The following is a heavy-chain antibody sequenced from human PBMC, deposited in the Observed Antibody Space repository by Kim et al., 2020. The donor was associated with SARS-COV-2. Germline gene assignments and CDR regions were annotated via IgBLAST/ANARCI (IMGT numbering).Heavy chain of an antibody. D-gene: IGHD3-9*01. J-gene: IGHJ3*02. CDR3: ARDGLVNGAFDI. V-gene: IGHV4-31*02. CDR2: T. Sequence: TYYNPSLKSRVTISVGTSKNQFSLKLSSVTAADTAVYYCARDGLVNGAFDIWGQGTMVTVSS.